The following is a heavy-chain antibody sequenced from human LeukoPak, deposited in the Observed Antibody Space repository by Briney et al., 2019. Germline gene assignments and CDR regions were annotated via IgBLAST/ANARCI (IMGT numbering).Heavy chain of an antibody. CDR1: GGSFSGYY. CDR3: AREYIGSSDAFDI. D-gene: IGHD6-6*01. J-gene: IGHJ3*02. V-gene: IGHV4-34*01. CDR2: INHSGGT. Sequence: PSETLSLTCAVYGGSFSGYYWSWIRQPPGKGLEWIGEINHSGGTNYNPSLKSRVTISVDTSKNQFSLKLSSVTAADTAVYYCAREYIGSSDAFDIWGQGTMVTVSS.